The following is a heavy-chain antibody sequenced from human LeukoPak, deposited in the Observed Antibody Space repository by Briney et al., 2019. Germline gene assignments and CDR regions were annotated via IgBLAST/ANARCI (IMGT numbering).Heavy chain of an antibody. V-gene: IGHV1-69*06. CDR2: IIPIFGTA. D-gene: IGHD6-13*01. Sequence: SVKVSCKASGGTFSSYTISWVRQAPGQGLEWMGGIIPIFGTANYAQKFQGRVTITADKSTSTAYMELSSLRSEDTAVYYCARGRQAAAGTGGYFDYWGQGTLVTVSS. CDR1: GGTFSSYT. J-gene: IGHJ4*02. CDR3: ARGRQAAAGTGGYFDY.